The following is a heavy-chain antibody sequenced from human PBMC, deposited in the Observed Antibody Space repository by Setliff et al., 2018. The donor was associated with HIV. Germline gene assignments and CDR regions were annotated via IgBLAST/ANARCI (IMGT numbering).Heavy chain of an antibody. CDR1: GFTFSSYS. CDR3: ATDLHWAFDY. J-gene: IGHJ4*02. V-gene: IGHV3-48*01. D-gene: IGHD7-27*01. Sequence: GGSLRLSCAASGFTFSSYSMNWVRQAPGKGLEWVSYISSSSSTIYYADSVKGRFTISRDNAKNSLYLQMNSLRAEDAAVYYCATDLHWAFDYWGQGSLVTVSS. CDR2: ISSSSSTI.